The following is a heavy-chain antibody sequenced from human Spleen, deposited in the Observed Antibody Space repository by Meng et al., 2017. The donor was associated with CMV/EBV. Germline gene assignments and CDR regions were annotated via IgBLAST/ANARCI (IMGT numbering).Heavy chain of an antibody. CDR3: ARLRHDYGTGFDP. D-gene: IGHD4-17*01. J-gene: IGHJ5*02. Sequence: QLPLRRPGPGLVQASQTPSPTCPIHGDSVSSNSAAWNWIRQSPARGLEWLGRTYYRSKRYNDHAVSLKSRITFNPDTSKTQFSLQLNSVTPEDTAVYYCARLRHDYGTGFDPWGQGTLVTVSS. V-gene: IGHV6-1*02. CDR1: GDSVSSNSAA. CDR2: TYYRSKRYN.